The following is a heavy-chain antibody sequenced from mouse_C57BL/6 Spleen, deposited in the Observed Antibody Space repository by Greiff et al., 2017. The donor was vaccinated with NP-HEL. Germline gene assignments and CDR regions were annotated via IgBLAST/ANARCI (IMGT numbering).Heavy chain of an antibody. J-gene: IGHJ2*01. CDR1: GYTFTSYD. CDR2: IYPRDGST. Sequence: VQLQQSGPELVKPGASVKLSCKASGYTFTSYDINWVKQRPGQGLEWIGWIYPRDGSTKYNEKFKGKATLTVDTSSSTAYMELHSLTSEDSAVYFCARWPSSYYGSSYFDYWGQGTTLTVSS. V-gene: IGHV1-85*01. D-gene: IGHD1-1*01. CDR3: ARWPSSYYGSSYFDY.